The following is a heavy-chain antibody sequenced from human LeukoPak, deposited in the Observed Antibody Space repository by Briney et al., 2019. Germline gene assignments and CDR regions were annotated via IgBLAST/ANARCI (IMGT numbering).Heavy chain of an antibody. D-gene: IGHD3-22*01. V-gene: IGHV4-59*08. CDR2: IYYSGST. CDR1: GGSISSYY. CDR3: ARARIEYYDSSGYYGP. Sequence: PSETLSLTCTVSGGSISSYYWSWIRQPPGKGLEWIGYIYYSGSTYYNPSLKSRVTISVDTSKNQFSLKLSSVTAADTAVYYCARARIEYYDSSGYYGPWGQGTLVTVSS. J-gene: IGHJ5*02.